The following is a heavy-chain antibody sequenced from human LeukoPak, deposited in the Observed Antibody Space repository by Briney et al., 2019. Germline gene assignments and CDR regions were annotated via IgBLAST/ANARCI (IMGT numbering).Heavy chain of an antibody. CDR1: GFTFTSSA. D-gene: IGHD3-3*01. V-gene: IGHV1-58*02. CDR2: IVVGSGNT. CDR3: AASYYDFWSGYPDAFDI. Sequence: GTLVKVSCKASGFTFTSSAMQWVRQARGQRLEWIGWIVVGSGNTNYAQKFQERVTITRDMSTSTAYMELSSLRSEDTAVYYCAASYYDFWSGYPDAFDIWGQGTMVTVSS. J-gene: IGHJ3*02.